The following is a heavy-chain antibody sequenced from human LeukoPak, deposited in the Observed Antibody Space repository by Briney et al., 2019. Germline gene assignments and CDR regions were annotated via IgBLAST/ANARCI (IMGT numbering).Heavy chain of an antibody. CDR1: GGSISSYY. J-gene: IGHJ4*02. D-gene: IGHD3-3*01. V-gene: IGHV4-59*01. CDR2: IYYSGST. CDR3: ARGPDYDFWSGRLDY. Sequence: SETLSLTCTVSGGSISSYYWSWIRQPPGKGLEWIGYIYYSGSTNYNPSLKSRVTVSVDTSKNQFSLKLSSVTAADTAVYYCARGPDYDFWSGRLDYWGQGTLVTVSS.